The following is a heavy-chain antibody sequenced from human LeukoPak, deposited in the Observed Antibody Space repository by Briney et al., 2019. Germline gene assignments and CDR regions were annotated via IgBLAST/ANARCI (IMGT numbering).Heavy chain of an antibody. J-gene: IGHJ5*02. V-gene: IGHV4-59*01. CDR1: GGPMSSYY. Sequence: SETLSLTCTVSGGPMSSYYWRWIRQPPGKGLEGIRYIYYSWSTNYNPSLKRRVTISVDTSKNQFSLKLSSVTAADTAVYYCARGELRRGWFDPWGQGTLVTVSS. D-gene: IGHD1-7*01. CDR3: ARGELRRGWFDP. CDR2: IYYSWST.